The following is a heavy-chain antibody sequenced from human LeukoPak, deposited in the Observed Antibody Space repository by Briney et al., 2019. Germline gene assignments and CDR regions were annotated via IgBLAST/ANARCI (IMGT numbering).Heavy chain of an antibody. Sequence: GESLKISCKGSGYSFISCWIGWVRQMPGKGLEWMGIIYPGDSDTRYSPSFQGLVTITADKSISTAYLHWSSLKASDTAMYYCARLEYSGSYQGAFDYWGQGTLVTVSS. CDR2: IYPGDSDT. CDR1: GYSFISCW. V-gene: IGHV5-51*01. J-gene: IGHJ4*02. CDR3: ARLEYSGSYQGAFDY. D-gene: IGHD1-26*01.